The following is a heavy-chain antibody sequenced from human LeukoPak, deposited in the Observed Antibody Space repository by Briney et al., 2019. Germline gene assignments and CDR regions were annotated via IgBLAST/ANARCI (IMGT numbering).Heavy chain of an antibody. J-gene: IGHJ4*02. D-gene: IGHD4-17*01. V-gene: IGHV1-18*04. CDR1: GYTFTGFY. Sequence: ASVKVSCKASGYTFTGFYVHWVRQAPGQGLEWMGWISAYNGNTNYAQKLQGRVTMTTDTSTSTAYMELRSLRSDDTAVYYCARGATVTTYGVTDYWGQGTLVTVSS. CDR2: ISAYNGNT. CDR3: ARGATVTTYGVTDY.